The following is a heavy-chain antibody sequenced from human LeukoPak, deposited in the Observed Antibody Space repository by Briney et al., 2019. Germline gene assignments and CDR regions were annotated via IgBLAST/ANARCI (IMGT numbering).Heavy chain of an antibody. V-gene: IGHV4-34*01. D-gene: IGHD4-23*01. CDR2: INHRGNT. Sequence: PSETLSLTCAVSGGSFFGYHWNWIRQTPGKGLEWIGEINHRGNTNYNPSLESRVTISVDTSKNQFCLTLRSATAADRAVYYSARDPTTVVTVPYYLDDWGQGTRVTVSS. CDR1: GGSFFGYH. J-gene: IGHJ4*02. CDR3: ARDPTTVVTVPYYLDD.